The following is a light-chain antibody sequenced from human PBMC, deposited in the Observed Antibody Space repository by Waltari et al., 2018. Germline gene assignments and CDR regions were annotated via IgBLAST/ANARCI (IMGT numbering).Light chain of an antibody. Sequence: DIQMTQSPSSVSASVGDRVTITCRASLSISNWLTWYQQKPGKAPKLLIYEASTVQSGVPSRFSGNGSGTDFTLTISSVQPEDFATYYCQQANTFPVTFGPGTTVDV. J-gene: IGKJ3*01. CDR1: LSISNW. V-gene: IGKV1-12*01. CDR3: QQANTFPVT. CDR2: EAS.